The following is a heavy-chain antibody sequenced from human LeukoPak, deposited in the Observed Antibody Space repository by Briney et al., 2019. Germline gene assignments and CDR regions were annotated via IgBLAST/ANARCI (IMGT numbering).Heavy chain of an antibody. CDR2: IYYSGNT. V-gene: IGHV4-59*01. D-gene: IGHD3-22*01. J-gene: IGHJ3*02. CDR3: ARGHYYDSSGSRDAFDI. CDR1: GGSISSYY. Sequence: SETLSLTCTVSGGSISSYYWSWIRQPPGKGLEWIGYIYYSGNTNYNPSLKSRVTISVDTSKNQFSLKLSSVTAADTAVYYCARGHYYDSSGSRDAFDIWGQGTMVTVSS.